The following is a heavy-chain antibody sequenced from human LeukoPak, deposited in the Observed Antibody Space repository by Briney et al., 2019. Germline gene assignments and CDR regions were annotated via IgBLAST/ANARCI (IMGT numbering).Heavy chain of an antibody. V-gene: IGHV4-39*01. D-gene: IGHD3-10*01. J-gene: IGHJ4*02. Sequence: SETLSLTCTVSGGSISSSRYYWGWIRQPPGKGLEWIGSIYYSGSTYYNPSLKRRVTISVDTSKNQFSLKLSSVTAADTAVYYCARHVRTMVRGVKFDYWGQGTLVTVSS. CDR2: IYYSGST. CDR3: ARHVRTMVRGVKFDY. CDR1: GGSISSSRYY.